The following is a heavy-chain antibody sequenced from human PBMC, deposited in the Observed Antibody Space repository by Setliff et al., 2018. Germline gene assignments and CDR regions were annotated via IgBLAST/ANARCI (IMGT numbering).Heavy chain of an antibody. Sequence: GASVKVSCKASGYTFTSYGISWVRQAPGQGLEWMGWISAYNGNNIYAQNLQGRVTMTIDTSTSTAYMELSSLRSEDTAVYYCARFRCSGGSCNFDRYSGWFDPWGQGTLVTVSS. V-gene: IGHV1-18*01. CDR2: ISAYNGNN. CDR3: ARFRCSGGSCNFDRYSGWFDP. CDR1: GYTFTSYG. D-gene: IGHD2-15*01. J-gene: IGHJ5*02.